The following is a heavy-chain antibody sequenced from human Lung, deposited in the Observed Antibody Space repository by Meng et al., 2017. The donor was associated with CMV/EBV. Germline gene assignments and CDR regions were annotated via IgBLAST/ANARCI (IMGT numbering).Heavy chain of an antibody. V-gene: IGHV3-7*01. CDR3: ARGYYYDSKGAHY. CDR1: GFTFSSYW. Sequence: GGSLRLXXAASGFTFSSYWMSWVRQAPGKGLEWVANIKQDGSEKYYVDSVKGRFTISRDNAKNSLYLQMNSLRAEDTAVYYCARGYYYDSKGAHYWGQGTLVTVSS. J-gene: IGHJ4*02. D-gene: IGHD3-22*01. CDR2: IKQDGSEK.